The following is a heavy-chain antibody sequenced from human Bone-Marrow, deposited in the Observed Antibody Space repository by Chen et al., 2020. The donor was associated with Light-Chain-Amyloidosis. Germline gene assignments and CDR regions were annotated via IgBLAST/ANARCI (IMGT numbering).Heavy chain of an antibody. J-gene: IGHJ3*02. CDR3: AKDISYDDILPGYPADAFDI. CDR1: GFAFSRYA. D-gene: IGHD3-9*01. CDR2: ISGSGVSR. Sequence: EVQLVESGGGLLQRGGSLRLPCAASGFAFSRYAMSWVRQAPGKGLEWVSTISGSGVSRYYGDPVKGRLTISRDNSKNALFLQMNSLRAEDTAVYYCAKDISYDDILPGYPADAFDIWGQGTMVTVSS. V-gene: IGHV3-23*04.